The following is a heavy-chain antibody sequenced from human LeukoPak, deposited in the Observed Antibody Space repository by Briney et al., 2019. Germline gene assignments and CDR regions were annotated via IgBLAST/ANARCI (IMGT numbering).Heavy chain of an antibody. J-gene: IGHJ4*02. CDR2: IYYSGST. D-gene: IGHD5-24*01. Sequence: SETLSLTCTVSGGSISSYYWSWIRQPPGKGLEGIGYIYYSGSTNYNPSLKSRVTISVDTSKNQFSLKLSSVTAADTAVYYCARDRDGYTLFDYWGQGTLVTVSS. CDR3: ARDRDGYTLFDY. V-gene: IGHV4-59*01. CDR1: GGSISSYY.